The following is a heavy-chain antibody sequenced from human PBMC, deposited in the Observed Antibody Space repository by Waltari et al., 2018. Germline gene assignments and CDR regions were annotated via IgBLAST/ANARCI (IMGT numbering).Heavy chain of an antibody. Sequence: QLQLQESGPGLVKPSETLSLTCTVSGGSISSSSYYWGWIRQPPGKGLEWSGSLFYSGSTYYTPSLKSRFTISVDTSKNQFSLKLSSVTAADTAVYYCARQTYYYDSSGYYSLGAFDIWGQGTMVTVSS. D-gene: IGHD3-22*01. CDR2: LFYSGST. CDR3: ARQTYYYDSSGYYSLGAFDI. J-gene: IGHJ3*02. CDR1: GGSISSSSYY. V-gene: IGHV4-39*07.